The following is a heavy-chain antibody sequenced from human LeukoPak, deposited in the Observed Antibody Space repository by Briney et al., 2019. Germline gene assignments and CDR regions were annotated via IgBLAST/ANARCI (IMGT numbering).Heavy chain of an antibody. CDR2: INPSGGST. Sequence: ASVKVSCKASGYTFTSYYMHWVRQAPGQGLEWMGIINPSGGSTSYAQKFQGRVTMTRDTSTSTVYMEPSSLRSEGTAVYYCARDPGGYSSGWSDFDYWGQGTLVTVSS. CDR3: ARDPGGYSSGWSDFDY. CDR1: GYTFTSYY. V-gene: IGHV1-46*01. J-gene: IGHJ4*02. D-gene: IGHD6-19*01.